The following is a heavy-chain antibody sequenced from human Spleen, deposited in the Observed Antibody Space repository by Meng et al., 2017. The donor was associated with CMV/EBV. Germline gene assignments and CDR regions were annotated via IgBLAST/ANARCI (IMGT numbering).Heavy chain of an antibody. J-gene: IGHJ5*02. V-gene: IGHV4-34*01. CDR1: YY. CDR3: ARLEPYDFWSGYRSSIWGGFDP. D-gene: IGHD3-3*01. Sequence: YYWSWSRQAPGMGLEWSGEINDTGSTNYNPSLKSRVTISVDTSKSQFSLNLSSVTAADTAVYYCARLEPYDFWSGYRSSIWGGFDPWGQGTLVTVSS. CDR2: INDTGST.